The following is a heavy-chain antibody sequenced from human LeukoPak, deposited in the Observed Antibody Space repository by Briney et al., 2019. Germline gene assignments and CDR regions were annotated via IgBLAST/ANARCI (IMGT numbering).Heavy chain of an antibody. CDR1: GFTFSSYA. V-gene: IGHV3-30-3*01. CDR3: ARGSSVAVAGTTVDY. CDR2: ISYDGSNK. J-gene: IGHJ4*02. Sequence: GGSLRRSCAASGFTFSSYAMHWVRQAPGKGLEWVAVISYDGSNKYYADSVKGRFTISRDNSKNTLYLQMNSLRAEDAAVYYCARGSSVAVAGTTVDYWGQGTLVTVSS. D-gene: IGHD6-19*01.